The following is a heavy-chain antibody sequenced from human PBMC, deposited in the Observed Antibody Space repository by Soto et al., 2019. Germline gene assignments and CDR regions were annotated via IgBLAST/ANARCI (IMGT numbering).Heavy chain of an antibody. D-gene: IGHD3-22*01. V-gene: IGHV3-9*01. CDR3: SKDIGYYYDSSGLGSAIDY. J-gene: IGHJ4*02. CDR1: GFTFSTYV. Sequence: GGSLRLSCAASGFTFSTYVMNWVRQAPGQGLEWVSGISWNSGSIGYADSVKGRFTISRDNAKNSLYLQMNSLRAEDTALYYCSKDIGYYYDSSGLGSAIDYWGQGTLVTSPQ. CDR2: ISWNSGSI.